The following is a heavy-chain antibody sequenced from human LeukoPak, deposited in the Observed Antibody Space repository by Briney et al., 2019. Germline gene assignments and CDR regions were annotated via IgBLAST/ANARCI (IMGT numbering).Heavy chain of an antibody. CDR1: GYSFTSCW. J-gene: IGHJ4*02. V-gene: IGHV5-51*01. CDR3: ARQGPGQLGPPSGSPFDY. CDR2: IYPGDSDT. D-gene: IGHD6-6*01. Sequence: GESLKISCKGSGYSFTSCWIGWVRQMPGKGLEWMGIIYPGDSDTRYSPSFQGHVTISADKSISTAYLQWSSLKASDTAMYYCARQGPGQLGPPSGSPFDYWGQGTLVTVSS.